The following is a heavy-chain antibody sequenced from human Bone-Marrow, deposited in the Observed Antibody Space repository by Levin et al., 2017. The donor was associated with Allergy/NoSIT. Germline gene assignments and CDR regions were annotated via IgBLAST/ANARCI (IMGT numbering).Heavy chain of an antibody. CDR2: IIPIFGTA. D-gene: IGHD6-19*01. Sequence: PKASVKVSCKASGGTFSSYAISWVRQAPGQGLEWMGGIIPIFGTANYAQKFQGRVTITADKSTSTAYMELSSLRSEDTAVYYCARGTWVAVAGDKGNWFDPWGQGTLVTVSS. CDR1: GGTFSSYA. V-gene: IGHV1-69*06. CDR3: ARGTWVAVAGDKGNWFDP. J-gene: IGHJ5*02.